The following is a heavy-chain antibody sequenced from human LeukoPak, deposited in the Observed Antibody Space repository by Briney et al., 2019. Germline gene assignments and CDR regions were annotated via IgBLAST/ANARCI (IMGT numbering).Heavy chain of an antibody. CDR1: GFTFSSYS. CDR2: ISSSSSYI. D-gene: IGHD3-10*01. J-gene: IGHJ6*04. Sequence: GGSLRLSCAASGFTFSSYSMNWVRQAPGRGLEWVSSISSSSSYIYYADSVKGRFTISRDNAKNSLYLQMNSLRAEDTAVYYCARDGSGMTYYYGSGSSNEYYGMDVWGKGTTVTVSS. V-gene: IGHV3-21*01. CDR3: ARDGSGMTYYYGSGSSNEYYGMDV.